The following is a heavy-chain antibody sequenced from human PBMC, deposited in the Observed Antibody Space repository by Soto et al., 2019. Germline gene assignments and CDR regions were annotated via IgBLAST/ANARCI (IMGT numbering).Heavy chain of an antibody. Sequence: EVHLLESGGGLVQPGGSLRLSCAASGFSFSSYAMSWVRQAPGKGLEWVSAISGSGNGTYYTDSVKGRFTISRDNSDNTLYLQMDSLRAEDTAVYYCAKRYYYDNSGLWDSWGQGTLVTVSS. CDR3: AKRYYYDNSGLWDS. J-gene: IGHJ4*02. CDR2: ISGSGNGT. V-gene: IGHV3-23*01. CDR1: GFSFSSYA. D-gene: IGHD3-22*01.